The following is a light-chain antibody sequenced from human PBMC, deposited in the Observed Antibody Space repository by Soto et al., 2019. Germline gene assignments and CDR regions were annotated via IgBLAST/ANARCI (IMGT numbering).Light chain of an antibody. Sequence: DIQMTQSPSTLSASVGDRVTITCRASQRFSTWLAWYQQKPGKAPRLLIYDASSLEGGVPSRFRGRGSGTEFTLTISGLQPDDFATYYCQQYNSSPYTFGQGTKLEIK. V-gene: IGKV1-5*01. CDR2: DAS. CDR3: QQYNSSPYT. J-gene: IGKJ2*01. CDR1: QRFSTW.